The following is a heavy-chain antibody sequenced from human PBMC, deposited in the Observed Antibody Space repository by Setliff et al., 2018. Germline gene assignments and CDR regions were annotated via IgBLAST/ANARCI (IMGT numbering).Heavy chain of an antibody. Sequence: PSETLSLTCTVSGYSISSGYYWGWIRQPPGKGLEWIGCIYYSGSTYYNPSLKSRVTISLDTSKNQFSLKLTSVTAADTAVYYCARSYSNSLEYWGQGTLVTVSS. CDR1: GYSISSGYY. CDR2: IYYSGST. D-gene: IGHD4-4*01. V-gene: IGHV4-38-2*02. J-gene: IGHJ4*02. CDR3: ARSYSNSLEY.